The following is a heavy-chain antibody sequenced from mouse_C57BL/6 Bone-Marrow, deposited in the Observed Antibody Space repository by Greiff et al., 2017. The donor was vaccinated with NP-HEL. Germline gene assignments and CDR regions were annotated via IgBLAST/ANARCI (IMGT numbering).Heavy chain of an antibody. V-gene: IGHV1-69*01. CDR3: ARDLYYGSSYFDY. D-gene: IGHD1-1*01. Sequence: QVQLQQSGAELVMPGASVKLSCKASGYTFTSYWMHWVKQRPGQGLEWIGEIDPSDSYTNYNQKFKGKSTLTVDISSSTAYMQLSSLTSEDSAVYYCARDLYYGSSYFDYWGQGTTLTVSS. CDR2: IDPSDSYT. CDR1: GYTFTSYW. J-gene: IGHJ2*01.